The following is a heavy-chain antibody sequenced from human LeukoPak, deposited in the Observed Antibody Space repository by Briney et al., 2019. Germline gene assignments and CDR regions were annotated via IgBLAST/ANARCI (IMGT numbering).Heavy chain of an antibody. D-gene: IGHD2/OR15-2a*01. V-gene: IGHV3-30*18. CDR2: VSYDGSK. CDR3: AKDLNRGSPDY. J-gene: IGHJ4*02. CDR1: GFTFSSYG. Sequence: GGSLRLSCAASGFTFSSYGMHWVRQAPGKGLEWVAVVSYDGSKYYADSVKGRFTISRDNSKNTLYLQMSSLRAEDTAVYYCAKDLNRGSPDYWGQGTLVTVSS.